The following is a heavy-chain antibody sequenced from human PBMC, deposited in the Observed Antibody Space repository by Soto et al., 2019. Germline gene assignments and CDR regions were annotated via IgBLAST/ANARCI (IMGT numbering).Heavy chain of an antibody. V-gene: IGHV1-2*02. Sequence: ASVKVSCKASGYTFTGYYMHWVRQAPGQGLEWMGWINPNSGGTKYAQRFQGRVTMTRDTSISTAYMELSSLRSDDTAVYYCARGSGYSYGYGDFWGQGTLVTISS. CDR2: INPNSGGT. D-gene: IGHD5-18*01. CDR3: ARGSGYSYGYGDF. CDR1: GYTFTGYY. J-gene: IGHJ4*02.